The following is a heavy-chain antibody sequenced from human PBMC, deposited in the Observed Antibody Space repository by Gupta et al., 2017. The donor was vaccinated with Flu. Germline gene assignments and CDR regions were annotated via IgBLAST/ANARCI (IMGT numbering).Heavy chain of an antibody. V-gene: IGHV4-39*01. CDR2: IYYSGST. D-gene: IGHD6-19*01. J-gene: IGHJ4*02. Sequence: QLQLQESGPGLVKPSETLSLNCTVSGGSISSSSYYWGWIRQPPGKGLEWIGSIYYSGSTYYNPSLKSRVTISVDTSKNQFSLKLSSVTAADTAVYYCARHGGASGGWLYYFDYWGQGTPVTVSS. CDR1: GGSISSSSYY. CDR3: ARHGGASGGWLYYFDY.